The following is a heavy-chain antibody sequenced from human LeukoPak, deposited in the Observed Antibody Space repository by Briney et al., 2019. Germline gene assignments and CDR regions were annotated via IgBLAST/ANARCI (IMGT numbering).Heavy chain of an antibody. J-gene: IGHJ4*02. V-gene: IGHV3-30*18. CDR2: ISYDGSNK. CDR3: ANGIVATTLFDY. D-gene: IGHD5-12*01. CDR1: GFTFSSYG. Sequence: PGGSLRLSCAAYGFTFSSYGMHWDRQAPGKGLEWVAVISYDGSNKYYADSVKGRFTISRDNSKNTLYLQMNSLRAEDTAVYYCANGIVATTLFDYWGQGTLVTVSS.